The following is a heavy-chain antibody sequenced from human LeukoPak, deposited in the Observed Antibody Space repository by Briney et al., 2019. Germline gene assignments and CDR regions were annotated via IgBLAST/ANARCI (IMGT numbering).Heavy chain of an antibody. CDR2: ISYDGSNK. CDR1: GFTFSSYA. Sequence: GGSLRLSCAASGFTFSSYAMHWVRQAPGKGLEWVAVISYDGSNKYYADSVKGRFTISRDNSKNTLYLQMNSLRAEDTAVYCCARDGVGYGMDVWGQGTTVTVSS. J-gene: IGHJ6*02. CDR3: ARDGVGYGMDV. V-gene: IGHV3-30-3*01. D-gene: IGHD3-16*01.